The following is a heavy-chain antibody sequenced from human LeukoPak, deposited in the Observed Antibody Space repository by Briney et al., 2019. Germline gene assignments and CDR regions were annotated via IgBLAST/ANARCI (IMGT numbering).Heavy chain of an antibody. V-gene: IGHV3-49*04. CDR1: GFTFGDYA. CDR3: TRVIGGYDILTGYSPY. CDR2: IRSKAYGGTT. J-gene: IGHJ4*02. Sequence: PGRSLRLSCTASGFTFGDYAMSWVRQAPGKGLEWVGFIRSKAYGGTTEYAASVKGRFTISRDDSKSIAYLQMNSLKTEDTAVYYCTRVIGGYDILTGYSPYWGQGTLVTVSS. D-gene: IGHD3-9*01.